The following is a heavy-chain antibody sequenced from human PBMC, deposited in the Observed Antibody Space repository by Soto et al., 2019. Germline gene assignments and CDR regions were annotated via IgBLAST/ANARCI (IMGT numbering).Heavy chain of an antibody. V-gene: IGHV3-48*02. J-gene: IGHJ4*02. CDR3: ARDFWDY. CDR1: GFTFTAYS. Sequence: EVQLVESGGGLVQHGGSLRLSCAASGFTFTAYSMNWVRQAPGKGLEWVSYISSGSGSIYYADSVKGRFTISRDDAKNSLYLQMNSLRDEDTAVYYCARDFWDYWGQGTVVTVSS. CDR2: ISSGSGSI. D-gene: IGHD3-3*01.